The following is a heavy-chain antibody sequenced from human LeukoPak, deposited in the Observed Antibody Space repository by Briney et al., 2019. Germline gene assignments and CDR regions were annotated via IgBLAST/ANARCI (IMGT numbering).Heavy chain of an antibody. CDR3: ARVTGATSGDAFDI. V-gene: IGHV1-69*02. CDR2: IIPILGIA. Sequence: SVKVSCKASGYTFTSYTISWVRQAPGQGLEWMGRIIPILGIANYAQKFQGRVTITADKSTSTAYMELSSLRSEDTAVYYCARVTGATSGDAFDIWGQGTMVTVSS. D-gene: IGHD1-26*01. J-gene: IGHJ3*02. CDR1: GYTFTSYT.